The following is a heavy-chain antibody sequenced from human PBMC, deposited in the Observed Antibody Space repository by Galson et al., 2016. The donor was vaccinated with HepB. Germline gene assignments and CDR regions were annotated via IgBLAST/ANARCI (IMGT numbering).Heavy chain of an antibody. CDR2: ISYDGSNK. Sequence: SLRLSCAASGFGFSNYGMHWVRQAPGKGLEWVTFISYDGSNKYYADSVKGRFTISRDNSQNTLYLQMNSLRAEDTAVYYCAKNVVQNYYYYYYMDVWGKGTTVTVFS. CDR1: GFGFSNYG. V-gene: IGHV3-30*18. CDR3: AKNVVQNYYYYYYMDV. D-gene: IGHD2-21*01. J-gene: IGHJ6*03.